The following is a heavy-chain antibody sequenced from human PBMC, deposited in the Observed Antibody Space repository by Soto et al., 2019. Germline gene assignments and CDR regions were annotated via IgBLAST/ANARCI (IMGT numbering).Heavy chain of an antibody. J-gene: IGHJ4*02. D-gene: IGHD3-22*01. Sequence: GASLKVSCKVSGYTLSELSMHWVRQAPGKGLEWMGGFDPEDGETIYAQKFQGRVTMTEDTSTDTAYMELSSLRSEDTAVYYCATDSWNYYDSSGYYCGFWGQGTLVTVSS. V-gene: IGHV1-24*01. CDR3: ATDSWNYYDSSGYYCGF. CDR2: FDPEDGET. CDR1: GYTLSELS.